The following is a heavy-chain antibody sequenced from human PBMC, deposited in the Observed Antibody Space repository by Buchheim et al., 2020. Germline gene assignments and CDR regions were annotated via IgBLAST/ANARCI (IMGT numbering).Heavy chain of an antibody. V-gene: IGHV4-61*02. CDR2: IYTSGST. Sequence: QVQLQESGPGLVKHSQTLSLTCTVSGGSISSGSYYWSWIRQPAGKGLEWIGRIYTSGSTNYNPSLKSRVTISVDTSKNQFSLKLSSVTAADTAVYYCARGGFFNWFDPWGQGTL. D-gene: IGHD3-3*01. J-gene: IGHJ5*02. CDR1: GGSISSGSYY. CDR3: ARGGFFNWFDP.